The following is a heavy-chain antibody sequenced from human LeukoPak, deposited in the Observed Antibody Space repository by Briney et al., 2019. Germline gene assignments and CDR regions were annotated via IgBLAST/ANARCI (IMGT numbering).Heavy chain of an antibody. V-gene: IGHV3-7*01. CDR3: ARDILTGYYSSDAFDI. J-gene: IGHJ3*02. Sequence: GGSLRLSCAASGFTFSSYWMSWVRQAPGKGLEWVANINQDGSEKYYVDSVKGRFTISRDNAKNSLYLQMNSLRAEDTAVYYCARDILTGYYSSDAFDIWGQGTMVTVSS. CDR1: GFTFSSYW. D-gene: IGHD3-9*01. CDR2: INQDGSEK.